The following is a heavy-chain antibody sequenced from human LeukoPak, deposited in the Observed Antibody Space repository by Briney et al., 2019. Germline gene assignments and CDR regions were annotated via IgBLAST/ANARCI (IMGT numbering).Heavy chain of an antibody. J-gene: IGHJ4*02. CDR1: GFTVSSDA. CDR2: ISGSGGST. Sequence: GGSLRLSCAAPGFTVSSDAMRWVRQALREGLGWVSPISGSGGSTYYADSVKGRFTISRDNTKNTLYLQMNSLRAEDTAVYYCAKVRVTMIVVVYFDYWGQGTLVTVSS. D-gene: IGHD3-22*01. CDR3: AKVRVTMIVVVYFDY. V-gene: IGHV3-23*01.